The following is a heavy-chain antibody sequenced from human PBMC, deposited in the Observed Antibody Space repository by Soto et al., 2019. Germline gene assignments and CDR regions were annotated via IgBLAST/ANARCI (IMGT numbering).Heavy chain of an antibody. CDR3: ARASPRGRYFDWLIFPLGH. V-gene: IGHV3-20*04. CDR1: GFTFEDYG. CDR2: INWNGRTR. D-gene: IGHD3-9*01. Sequence: GESLKISCAASGFTFEDYGMSWVRQLPGKGLQWVAGINWNGRTRDYVDSVRGRFTISRDDANSHVYLEMNDVRPEDTALYFCARASPRGRYFDWLIFPLGHWGQGTLVTVSS. J-gene: IGHJ4*02.